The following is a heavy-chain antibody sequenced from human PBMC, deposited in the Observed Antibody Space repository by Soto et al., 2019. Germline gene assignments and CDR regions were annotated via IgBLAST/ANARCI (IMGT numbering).Heavy chain of an antibody. J-gene: IGHJ4*02. V-gene: IGHV3-74*01. CDR2: INPAGTMT. D-gene: IGHD3-16*01. Sequence: PGVSLRLSCSCSGFPFIHYWIHLFLQTPGKGLVWVSRINPAGTMTNYADSVEGRFTISRDNADSALFLQMNSLSAEDTAIYYCTRDKFGLRENWGTGNMVTVSS. CDR3: TRDKFGLREN. CDR1: GFPFIHYW.